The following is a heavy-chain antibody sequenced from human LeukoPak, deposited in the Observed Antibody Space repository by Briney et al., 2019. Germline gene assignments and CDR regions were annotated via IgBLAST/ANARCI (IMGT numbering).Heavy chain of an antibody. CDR2: ISGSGGST. CDR3: AKLHLGPDS. J-gene: IGHJ4*02. Sequence: WGSLRLSCAASGFTFSTYAMSWVRQAPGKGLEWVSAISGSGGSTYSADSVNGRFTISRDNSKNTLYLQMNSLRAEDTAVYYCAKLHLGPDSWGKGTLVTVSS. CDR1: GFTFSTYA. V-gene: IGHV3-23*01.